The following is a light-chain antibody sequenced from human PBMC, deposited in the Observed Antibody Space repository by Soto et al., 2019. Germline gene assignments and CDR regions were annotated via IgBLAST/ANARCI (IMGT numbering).Light chain of an antibody. Sequence: EIVLTQSPGTLSLSPGERATLSCRASQSVGTRFLAWYQQKPGQAPRLLIYGASSRATGSPDRFSGSGSGTDFTLTISRLEPEDFAVYYCQQYGSSLPWTFGQGTKVEIK. V-gene: IGKV3-20*01. J-gene: IGKJ1*01. CDR3: QQYGSSLPWT. CDR2: GAS. CDR1: QSVGTRF.